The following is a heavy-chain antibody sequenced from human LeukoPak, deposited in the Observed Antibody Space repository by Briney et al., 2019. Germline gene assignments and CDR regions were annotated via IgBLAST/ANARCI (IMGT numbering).Heavy chain of an antibody. V-gene: IGHV3-43D*03. CDR1: GFTFDDYA. Sequence: GGSLRLSCAASGFTFDDYAMHWVRQAPGKGLEWVSLISWDGGSTYYADSVKGRFTISRDNAKNSLYLQMNSLRAEDTAVYYCARVPPAGNSPWGQGTLVTVSS. CDR2: ISWDGGST. D-gene: IGHD1-7*01. J-gene: IGHJ5*02. CDR3: ARVPPAGNSP.